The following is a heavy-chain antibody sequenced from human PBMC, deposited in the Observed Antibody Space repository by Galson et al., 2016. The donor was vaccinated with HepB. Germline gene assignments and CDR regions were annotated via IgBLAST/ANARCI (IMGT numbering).Heavy chain of an antibody. CDR1: GFTFSGYS. J-gene: IGHJ4*02. V-gene: IGHV3-21*01. CDR3: VRDKQDSSGYFGY. Sequence: SLRLSCAASGFTFSGYSMNWVRQAPGMRLEWVASICPSSSYIYYADSVQGRFTISRDNAKNLLYLQMNSLRAEDTAVYYCVRDKQDSSGYFGYWGQGTLVTVAS. D-gene: IGHD3-22*01. CDR2: ICPSSSYI.